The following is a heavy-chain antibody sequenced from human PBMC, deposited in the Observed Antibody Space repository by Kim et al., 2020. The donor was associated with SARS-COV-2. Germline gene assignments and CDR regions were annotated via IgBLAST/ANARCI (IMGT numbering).Heavy chain of an antibody. J-gene: IGHJ4*02. CDR1: EFTFSIYA. D-gene: IGHD6-19*01. CDR2: IGGSGGST. CDR3: AKHSSGWYVEY. Sequence: GGSLRLSCAASEFTFSIYAMSWVRQAPGKGLEWVSSIGGSGGSTKYADSVKGRLTISRDNSKNTLYLQMNALRAEDTAVYYCAKHSSGWYVEYWGLGTLV. V-gene: IGHV3-23*01.